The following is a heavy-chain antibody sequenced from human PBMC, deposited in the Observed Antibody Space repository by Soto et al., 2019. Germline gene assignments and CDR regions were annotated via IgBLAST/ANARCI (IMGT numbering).Heavy chain of an antibody. J-gene: IGHJ5*02. Sequence: ASVKVSCKTSGYTFTNYYMHWVRQAPGRGLEWMGIIKCSGGETTYAQRFLGRVTMTRDTSTSTAYMEVRSLRSDDTAVYYCARDSPPIASWGQGTLVTVSS. D-gene: IGHD3-3*02. CDR2: IKCSGGET. V-gene: IGHV1-46*01. CDR3: ARDSPPIAS. CDR1: GYTFTNYY.